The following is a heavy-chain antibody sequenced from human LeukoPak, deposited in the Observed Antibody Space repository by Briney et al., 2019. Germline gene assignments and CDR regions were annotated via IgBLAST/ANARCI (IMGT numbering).Heavy chain of an antibody. CDR1: GGSISSSSYY. D-gene: IGHD3-10*01. CDR2: IYYSGST. J-gene: IGHJ4*02. V-gene: IGHV4-39*01. Sequence: PSQTLSLTCTVSGGSISSSSYYWGWIRQPPGKGLEWIGSIYYSGSTYYNPSLKSRVTISVDTSKNQFSLKLNSVTAADTAVYYCARLLYYYVSGSYYYFDYWGQGTLVTVSS. CDR3: ARLLYYYVSGSYYYFDY.